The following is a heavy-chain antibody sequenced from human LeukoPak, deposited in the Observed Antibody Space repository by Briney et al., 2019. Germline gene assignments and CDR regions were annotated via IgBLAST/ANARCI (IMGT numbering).Heavy chain of an antibody. CDR1: DDSFRIHY. V-gene: IGHV4-59*11. CDR2: ISYIGST. D-gene: IGHD4-17*01. Sequence: PSETLSLTCAVSDDSFRIHYRAWIRQPPAKGLEGIGYISYIGSTNYNPPLKSQVTISIDTSKNQFSLKLGSVTAADTAVYYCARDLVTVTKGFDIWGQGTMVSVSS. J-gene: IGHJ3*02. CDR3: ARDLVTVTKGFDI.